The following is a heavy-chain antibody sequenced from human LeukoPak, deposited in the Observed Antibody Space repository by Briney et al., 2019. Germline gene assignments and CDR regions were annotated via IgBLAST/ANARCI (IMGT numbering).Heavy chain of an antibody. J-gene: IGHJ4*02. CDR3: AKDLSGSCPN. CDR1: GFTFSSYG. D-gene: IGHD1-26*01. CDR2: ISYDGSNK. V-gene: IGHV3-30*18. Sequence: GGSLRLSCAASGFTFSSYGMPWVRQAPGKGLEWVAVISYDGSNKYYADSVKGRFTISRDNSKNTLYLQMNSLRAEDTAVYYCAKDLSGSCPNWGQGTLVTVSS.